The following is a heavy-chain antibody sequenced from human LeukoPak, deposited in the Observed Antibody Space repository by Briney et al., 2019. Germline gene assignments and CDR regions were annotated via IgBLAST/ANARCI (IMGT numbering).Heavy chain of an antibody. CDR1: GFTFSSYA. CDR3: ATLSSGVFDY. D-gene: IGHD6-19*01. CDR2: ISYDGSNK. V-gene: IGHV3-30*04. J-gene: IGHJ4*02. Sequence: GRSLRLSCAASGFTFSSYAMHWVRQAPGKGLEWVAVISYDGSNKYYADSVKGRFTISRGNSKNTLYLQMNSLRAEDTAVYYCATLSSGVFDYWGQGTLVTVSS.